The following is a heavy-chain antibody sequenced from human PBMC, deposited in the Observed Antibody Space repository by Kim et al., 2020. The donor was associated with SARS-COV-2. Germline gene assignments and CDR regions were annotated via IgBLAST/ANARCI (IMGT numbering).Heavy chain of an antibody. CDR1: GGTFSSYA. Sequence: SVKVSCKPSGGTFSSYAISWVRQAPGQGLEWMGRIIPILGIANYAQKFQGRVTITADKSTSTAYMELSSLRSEDTAVYYCARVQTTVTEYYYYGMDVWGQGTTVTVSS. CDR3: ARVQTTVTEYYYYGMDV. D-gene: IGHD4-17*01. CDR2: IIPILGIA. V-gene: IGHV1-69*04. J-gene: IGHJ6*02.